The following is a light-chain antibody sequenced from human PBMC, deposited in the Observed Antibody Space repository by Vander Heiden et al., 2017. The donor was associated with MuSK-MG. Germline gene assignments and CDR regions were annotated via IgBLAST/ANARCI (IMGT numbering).Light chain of an antibody. J-gene: IGKJ3*01. CDR3: QQYDNLPV. Sequence: DIQMTQSPSSLSASVVARVTITSQASQDISNYLNWYQQKPGKAPKLLIYDASKLETGVPSRFSGSGSGTDFTFTISSLQPEDIATYYCQQYDNLPVFGPGTKVDIK. CDR2: DAS. CDR1: QDISNY. V-gene: IGKV1-33*01.